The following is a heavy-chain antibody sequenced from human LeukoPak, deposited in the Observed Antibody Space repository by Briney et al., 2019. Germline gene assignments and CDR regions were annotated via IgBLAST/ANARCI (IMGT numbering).Heavy chain of an antibody. D-gene: IGHD2-21*02. Sequence: GGSLRLSCEASGFTFSSRALSWVRQAPGKGLEWVSAISGGGGKTWYADSVKGRFTISRDNSKNTLYLQMNSLRAEDTALYYCAKDPIVFNSGDYYLGAFNIWGQGAMVTVSS. CDR1: GFTFSSRA. CDR3: AKDPIVFNSGDYYLGAFNI. CDR2: ISGGGGKT. V-gene: IGHV3-23*01. J-gene: IGHJ3*02.